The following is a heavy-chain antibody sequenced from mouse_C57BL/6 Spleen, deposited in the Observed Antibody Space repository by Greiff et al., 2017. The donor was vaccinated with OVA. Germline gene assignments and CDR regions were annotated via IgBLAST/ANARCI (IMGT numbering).Heavy chain of an antibody. J-gene: IGHJ4*01. V-gene: IGHV14-4*01. D-gene: IGHD1-1*01. CDR1: GFNIKDDY. CDR3: TTGDGSSFYAMDY. CDR2: IDPENGDT. Sequence: VQLQQSGAELVRPGASVKLSCTASGFNIKDDYMHWVKQRPEQGLEWIGWIDPENGDTEYASKVQGKATITADTSSNTAYLQLSSLTSEDTAVYYCTTGDGSSFYAMDYWGQGTSVTVSS.